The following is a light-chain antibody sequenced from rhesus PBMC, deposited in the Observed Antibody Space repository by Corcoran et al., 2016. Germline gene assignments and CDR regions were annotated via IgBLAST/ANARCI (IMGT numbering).Light chain of an antibody. CDR1: QTISSY. V-gene: IGKV1-44*01. CDR3: RQHNSHPLT. Sequence: DIQMTQSPSSLSASVGDRVTITCRASQTISSYLAWYQQKPGKVPKFLVYAASSLESGVPSRFSGSGSGTDFTLTISSLQPGDFATYYCRQHNSHPLTFGGGTKVEIK. CDR2: AAS. J-gene: IGKJ4*01.